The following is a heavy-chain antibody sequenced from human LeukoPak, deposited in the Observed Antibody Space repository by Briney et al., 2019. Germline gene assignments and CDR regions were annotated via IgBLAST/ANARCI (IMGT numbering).Heavy chain of an antibody. D-gene: IGHD6-13*01. V-gene: IGHV3-23*01. J-gene: IGHJ4*02. CDR3: AKQSAGSAAWYSLHYDF. CDR1: GFTLSSYA. CDR2: VDGGGGGT. Sequence: GGSLRLSCAASGFTLSSYAMTWVRQAPGRGLEWVSSVDGGGGGTYHADSVKGRFTIPRDNSKDPLYSQMNGLRAEDPAVYFCAKQSAGSAAWYSLHYDFWGQGTLVTVSS.